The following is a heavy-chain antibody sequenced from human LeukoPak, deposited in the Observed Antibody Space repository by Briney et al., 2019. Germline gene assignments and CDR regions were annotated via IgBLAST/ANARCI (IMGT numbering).Heavy chain of an antibody. V-gene: IGHV3-23*01. J-gene: IGHJ4*02. CDR2: ISVSGGST. D-gene: IGHD3-22*01. Sequence: PGGPLRLSCAASGFTFSSYAMSWVRQAPGKGLEWVSTISVSGGSTYYADSVEGRFTISRDNSKNTVYLQMNSLRVEDTAIYYCAKGNYYFDSSGYFHFDSWGQGTLVTVSA. CDR1: GFTFSSYA. CDR3: AKGNYYFDSSGYFHFDS.